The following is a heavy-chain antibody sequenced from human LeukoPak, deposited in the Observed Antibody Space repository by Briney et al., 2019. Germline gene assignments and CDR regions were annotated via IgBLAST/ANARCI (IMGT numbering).Heavy chain of an antibody. J-gene: IGHJ4*02. D-gene: IGHD1-26*01. CDR2: IYHSGST. CDR3: ARGRGATTEYDY. Sequence: SETLSLTCTVSGYSFSSGYYWGWIRQPPGKGLEWIGSIYHSGSTYYNPSLKSRVTISVDTSKNQFSLRLSSVTAADTAVYYCARGRGATTEYDYWGQGTLVTVSS. CDR1: GYSFSSGYY. V-gene: IGHV4-38-2*02.